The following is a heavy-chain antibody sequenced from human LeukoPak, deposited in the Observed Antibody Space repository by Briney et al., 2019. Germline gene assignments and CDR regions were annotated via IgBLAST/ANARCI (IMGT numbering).Heavy chain of an antibody. J-gene: IGHJ5*02. CDR2: INPNSGGT. CDR3: ARSRPIVPAKVNWFDP. D-gene: IGHD2-2*01. V-gene: IGHV1-2*06. Sequence: ASVKVSCKASGYTFTGYYMHWARQAPGQGLEWMGRINPNSGGTNYAQKFQGRVTMTRDTSISTAYMELSRLRSDDTAVYYCARSRPIVPAKVNWFDPWGQGTLVTVSS. CDR1: GYTFTGYY.